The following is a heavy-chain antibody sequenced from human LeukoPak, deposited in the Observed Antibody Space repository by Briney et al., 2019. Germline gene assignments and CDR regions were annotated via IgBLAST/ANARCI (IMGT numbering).Heavy chain of an antibody. Sequence: PSETLSLTCSVSGDSFSSATYYWGWIRQPPGKGPEWIATIYSGGGTHYNPSLRGRVTISVDTSKNHFYLNLSSATAADTAVYYCARQLRRHDSFLEYFQHWGQGTLVTVSA. V-gene: IGHV4-39*01. CDR1: GDSFSSATYY. CDR3: ARQLRRHDSFLEYFQH. J-gene: IGHJ1*01. CDR2: IYSGGGT. D-gene: IGHD2-15*01.